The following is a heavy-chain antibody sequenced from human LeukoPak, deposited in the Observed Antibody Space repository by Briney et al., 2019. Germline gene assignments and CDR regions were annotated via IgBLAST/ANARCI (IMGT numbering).Heavy chain of an antibody. CDR3: AKGTKRYYYYMDV. V-gene: IGHV3-43D*03. CDR1: GFTFDDYA. Sequence: GGSLRLSCAASGFTFDDYAMHWVRQTPGKGLEWVSLISCDGSSTYYADSVKGRFTISRDNSKNSLYLQMNSLIAEDTALYYCAKGTKRYYYYMDVWGKGTTVTVSS. J-gene: IGHJ6*03. CDR2: ISCDGSST.